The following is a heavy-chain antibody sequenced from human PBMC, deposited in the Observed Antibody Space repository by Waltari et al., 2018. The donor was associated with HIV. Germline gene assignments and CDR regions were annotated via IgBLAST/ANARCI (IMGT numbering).Heavy chain of an antibody. V-gene: IGHV3-11*01. CDR2: SSSSGSTI. CDR1: GFTFSDYY. D-gene: IGHD3-22*01. CDR3: ARVRSGYYDY. Sequence: QVELVESGGGLVKPGGSLRLSCAASGFTFSDYYMSWIRQAPGKVAWCVSYSSSSGSTIYYHNSVKGRFAISRDNANNSLYLQMNSLRADDTAVYYCARVRSGYYDYWGQGTPVTVSS. J-gene: IGHJ4*02.